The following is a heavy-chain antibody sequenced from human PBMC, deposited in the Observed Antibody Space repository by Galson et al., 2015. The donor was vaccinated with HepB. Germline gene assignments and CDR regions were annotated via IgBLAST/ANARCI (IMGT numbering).Heavy chain of an antibody. CDR2: INPSGGST. D-gene: IGHD6-13*01. CDR3: ARGVAAAGTNYYYYYMDV. CDR1: GYTFTSYY. Sequence: SVKVSCKASGYTFTSYYMHWVRQAPGQGLEWMGIINPSGGSTSYAQKFQGRVTMTRDTSTSTVYMELSSLRSEDTAVYYCARGVAAAGTNYYYYYMDVWGKGTTVTVSS. J-gene: IGHJ6*03. V-gene: IGHV1-46*01.